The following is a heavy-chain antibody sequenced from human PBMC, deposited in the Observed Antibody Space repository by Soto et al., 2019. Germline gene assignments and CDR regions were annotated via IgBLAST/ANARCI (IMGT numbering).Heavy chain of an antibody. CDR1: GGSISSSSYY. CDR2: IYYNGST. Sequence: KTSETLSLTCTVSGGSISSSSYYWGWIRQPPGKGLEWIGSIYYNGSTYYNPSLKSRVTISVDTSKNQFSLKLSSVTAADTAVYYCARISNYDFWSGSHYYYYYYMDVWGKGTTVTVSS. V-gene: IGHV4-39*01. D-gene: IGHD3-3*01. J-gene: IGHJ6*03. CDR3: ARISNYDFWSGSHYYYYYYMDV.